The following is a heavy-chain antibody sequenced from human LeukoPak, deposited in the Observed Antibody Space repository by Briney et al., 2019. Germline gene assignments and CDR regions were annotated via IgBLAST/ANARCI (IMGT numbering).Heavy chain of an antibody. CDR2: ISGSGGST. V-gene: IGHV3-23*01. CDR1: GFTFSSYA. CDR3: ARGTVVKQWLLFFYYYGMDV. Sequence: QPGGSLRLSCAASGFTFSSYAMSWVRQAPGKGLEWVSAISGSGGSTYYADSVKGRFTISRDNYKNTLYLQMNSLRAEDTAVYYCARGTVVKQWLLFFYYYGMDVWGQGTTVTVSS. D-gene: IGHD6-19*01. J-gene: IGHJ6*02.